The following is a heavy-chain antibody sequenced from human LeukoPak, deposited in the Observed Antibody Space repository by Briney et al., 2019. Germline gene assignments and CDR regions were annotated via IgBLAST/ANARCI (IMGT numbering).Heavy chain of an antibody. V-gene: IGHV4-59*08. Sequence: PSETLSLTCTVSGGSISSYYWSWIRQPPGKGLEWIGYIYYSGSTNYNPSLKSRVTISVDTSKNQFSLKLSSVTAADTAVYYCASTATVTTDYYYYGMDDWGQGTTVTVSS. CDR1: GGSISSYY. J-gene: IGHJ6*02. CDR3: ASTATVTTDYYYYGMDD. D-gene: IGHD4-17*01. CDR2: IYYSGST.